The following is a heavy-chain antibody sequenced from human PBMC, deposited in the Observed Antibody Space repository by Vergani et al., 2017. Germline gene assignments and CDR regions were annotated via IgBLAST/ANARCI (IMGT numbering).Heavy chain of an antibody. CDR2: IFSNDEK. CDR3: ARITMVIPQSIDY. V-gene: IGHV2-26*01. D-gene: IGHD4/OR15-4a*01. CDR1: GFSLSNARMG. Sequence: QVTLKESGPVLVKPTETLTLTCTVSGFSLSNARMGVSWIRQPPGKALEWLAHIFSNDEKSYSTSLKSRLTISKDTSKSQVVLTMTNMDPVDTATYYCARITMVIPQSIDYWGQGTLVTVSS. J-gene: IGHJ4*02.